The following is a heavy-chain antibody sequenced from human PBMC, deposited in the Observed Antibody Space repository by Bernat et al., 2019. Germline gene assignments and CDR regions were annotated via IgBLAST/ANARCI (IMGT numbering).Heavy chain of an antibody. CDR2: ITARGDRT. V-gene: IGHV3-23*01. D-gene: IGHD2-2*01. J-gene: IGHJ6*02. CDR1: EFTFSIYA. Sequence: EVQLLESGGGLVQPGGSLKLSCAVSEFTFSIYAMTWVRQAPGKGLEWVSSITARGDRTYYADSVEGRFTISRDNSKNTLYLQMNSLRADDTAVYYCANTSTTSPYYALDAWGQGTTVTVSS. CDR3: ANTSTTSPYYALDA.